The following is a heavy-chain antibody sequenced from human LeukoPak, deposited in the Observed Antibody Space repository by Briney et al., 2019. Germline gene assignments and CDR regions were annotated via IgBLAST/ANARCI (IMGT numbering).Heavy chain of an antibody. V-gene: IGHV4-59*01. J-gene: IGHJ5*02. CDR2: IFYTGDT. CDR3: ARAYRLTSPRGFDP. D-gene: IGHD3-16*02. CDR1: GGFISGYY. Sequence: PSETLSLTCTVSGGFISGYYWNWIRQSPGKGLEWIGYIFYTGDTDYNPSLRSRVTMSVDRSSNRFSLQLASVTTADSAFYYCARAYRLTSPRGFDPWGPGILVTVSS.